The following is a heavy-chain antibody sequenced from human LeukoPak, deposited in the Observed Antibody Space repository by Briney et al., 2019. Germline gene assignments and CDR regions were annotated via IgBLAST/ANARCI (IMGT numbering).Heavy chain of an antibody. CDR2: ISVRSNYI. Sequence: GGSLRLSCAASGFSFSSYSINWVRQAPGKGLEWVSSISVRSNYIYYADSVRGRFSISRDDARNSLYLQMDSLRGDDTAVYYCARLRRNSDSSGYYYYYDYWGQGPLVTVSS. J-gene: IGHJ4*02. CDR3: ARLRRNSDSSGYYYYYDY. D-gene: IGHD3-22*01. V-gene: IGHV3-21*01. CDR1: GFSFSSYS.